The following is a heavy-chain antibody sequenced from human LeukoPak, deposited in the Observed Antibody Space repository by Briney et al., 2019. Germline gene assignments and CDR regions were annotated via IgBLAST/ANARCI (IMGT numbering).Heavy chain of an antibody. V-gene: IGHV3-30-3*01. CDR1: GFAFSSLA. CDR3: AKDVVFGYSSGF. J-gene: IGHJ4*02. D-gene: IGHD6-19*01. CDR2: ISYDGNNQ. Sequence: GTSLRLSCAVSGFAFSSLAMHWVRQAPGKGLEWVAFISYDGNNQYYADSVKGRFTISRDNSKNTLYLQMNGLRAEDTAVYYCAKDVVFGYSSGFWGQGTLVTVSS.